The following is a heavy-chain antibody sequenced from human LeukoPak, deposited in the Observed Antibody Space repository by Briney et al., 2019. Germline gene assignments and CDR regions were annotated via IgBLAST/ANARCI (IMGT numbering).Heavy chain of an antibody. V-gene: IGHV1-2*02. CDR3: ARALHDYGDYGDAFDI. CDR1: GYTFTGYY. CDR2: INPNSGGT. J-gene: IGHJ3*02. D-gene: IGHD4-17*01. Sequence: GASVKVSCKASGYTFTGYYMHWVRQAPGQGLEWMGWINPNSGGTNYAQKFQGRVTMTRDTSISTAYMELSRLRSDDTAVYYCARALHDYGDYGDAFDIGGQGTMVTVSS.